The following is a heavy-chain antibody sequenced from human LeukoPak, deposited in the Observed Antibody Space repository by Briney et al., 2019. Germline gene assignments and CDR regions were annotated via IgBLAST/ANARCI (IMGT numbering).Heavy chain of an antibody. D-gene: IGHD3-10*01. CDR2: ISAYNGNT. Sequence: ASVKVSCKASGYTFTSYGISWVRQAPGQGLEWMGWISAYNGNTNYAQKLQGRVTMTTDTSTSTAYMELRSLRSDDTAVYYCARDPYYYGSGSRTTPYDCGGQGTRVTVSS. CDR3: ARDPYYYGSGSRTTPYDC. CDR1: GYTFTSYG. J-gene: IGHJ4*02. V-gene: IGHV1-18*01.